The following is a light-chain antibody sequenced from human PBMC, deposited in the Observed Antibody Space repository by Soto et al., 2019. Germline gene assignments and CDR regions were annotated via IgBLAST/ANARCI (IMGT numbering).Light chain of an antibody. Sequence: EVLMTQLPATLSVYPGERATLSCRASHNVNSNLAWYQQKLGQAPRLLIYGISSRATGISDRFSGSGSGTDFTLTISRLEPEDFVVYYCQQYSTLPHTFGQGTKLEVK. CDR3: QQYSTLPHT. V-gene: IGKV3-20*01. J-gene: IGKJ2*01. CDR2: GIS. CDR1: HNVNSN.